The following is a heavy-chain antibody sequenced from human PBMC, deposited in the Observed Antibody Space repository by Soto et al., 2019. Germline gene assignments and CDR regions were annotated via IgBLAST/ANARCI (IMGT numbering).Heavy chain of an antibody. V-gene: IGHV1-2*04. J-gene: IGHJ6*03. CDR1: GYTFTGYY. CDR2: INPNSGGT. CDR3: ARRAEGHYYYYMDV. Sequence: GASVKVSCKASGYTFTGYYMHWVRQAPGQGLEWMGWINPNSGGTNYAQKFQGWVTMTRDTSINTAYMELSRLRSDDTAVYYCARRAEGHYYYYMDVWGKGTTVTVSS. D-gene: IGHD6-13*01.